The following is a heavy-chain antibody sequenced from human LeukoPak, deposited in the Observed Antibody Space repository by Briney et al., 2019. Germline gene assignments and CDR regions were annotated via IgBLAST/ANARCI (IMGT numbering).Heavy chain of an antibody. CDR1: GGSFSSYY. CDR2: IYYSGST. J-gene: IGHJ4*02. D-gene: IGHD6-19*01. Sequence: SETLSLTCAVYGGSFSSYYWGWIRQPPGKGLEWIGSIYYSGSTYYNPSLESRVTISVDTSKNQFSLKLSSVTAADTAVYYCARVSGWAIDYWGQGTLVTVSS. CDR3: ARVSGWAIDY. V-gene: IGHV4-39*01.